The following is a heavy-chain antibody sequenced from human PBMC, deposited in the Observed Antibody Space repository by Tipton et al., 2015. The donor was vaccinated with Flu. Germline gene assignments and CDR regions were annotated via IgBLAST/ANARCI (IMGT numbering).Heavy chain of an antibody. Sequence: TLSLTCTVSSGSIRSTNYFCAWIRQPPGKRLELIGSIYPSGTTYYNPSLKSRVTISVDTSKSQFSLMLKSVTAADTAVYYCAREGTPQCETMKCCRPFDMWGQGTLVTVSS. J-gene: IGHJ3*02. CDR2: IYPSGTT. V-gene: IGHV4-39*01. CDR1: SGSIRSTNYF. CDR3: AREGTPQCETMKCCRPFDM. D-gene: IGHD3-22*01.